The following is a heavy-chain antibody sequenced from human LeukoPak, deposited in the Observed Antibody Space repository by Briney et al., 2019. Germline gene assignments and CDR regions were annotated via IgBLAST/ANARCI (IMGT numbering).Heavy chain of an antibody. J-gene: IGHJ4*02. CDR2: MNPKSTHT. V-gene: IGHV1-8*01. Sequence: ASVKVSCKASGYTFTSYDINWVRQAPGQGLEWMGWMNPKSTHTGYAQKFQGRVTITADESTSTAYMELSSLRSEDTAVYYCASIVRAVTPNAAAPFDYWGQGTLVTVSS. D-gene: IGHD2-21*01. CDR1: GYTFTSYD. CDR3: ASIVRAVTPNAAAPFDY.